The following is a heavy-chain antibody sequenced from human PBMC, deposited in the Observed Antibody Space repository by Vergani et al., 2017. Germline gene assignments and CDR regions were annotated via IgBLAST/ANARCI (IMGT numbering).Heavy chain of an antibody. CDR3: ARDHGFELVQGYGMDV. V-gene: IGHV4-59*12. D-gene: IGHD6-13*01. J-gene: IGHJ6*02. CDR1: GGSISSYY. CDR2: IYYSGST. Sequence: QVQLQESGPGLVKPSETLSLTCTVSGGSISSYYWSWIRQPPGKGLEWIGYIYYSGSTNYNPSLKSRVTISVDTSKNQFSRKLSSVTAADTAVYYCARDHGFELVQGYGMDVWGQGTTVTVSS.